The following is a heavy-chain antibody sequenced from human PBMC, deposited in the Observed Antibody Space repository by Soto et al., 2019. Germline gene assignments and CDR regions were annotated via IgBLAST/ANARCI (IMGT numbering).Heavy chain of an antibody. D-gene: IGHD5-12*01. CDR1: GFSYSSHG. CDR3: ARDGQYRTDGFDI. J-gene: IGHJ3*02. V-gene: IGHV3-23*01. Sequence: EAQLLESGGELIQPGGSLRLSCAASGFSYSSHGMSWVRQAPGKGVEWIAGLSRGGSSTYYADSVKGRFTISRDNSKNTLDLIMNRLRVEDSSLYYCARDGQYRTDGFDIWGQGTMVTVSS. CDR2: LSRGGSST.